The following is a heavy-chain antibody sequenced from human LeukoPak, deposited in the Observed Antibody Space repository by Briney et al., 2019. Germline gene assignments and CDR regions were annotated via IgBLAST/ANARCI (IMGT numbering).Heavy chain of an antibody. CDR2: INHSGST. CDR3: ARDEDRSSLNAFDV. CDR1: GGSFSGYY. D-gene: IGHD6-19*01. J-gene: IGHJ3*01. V-gene: IGHV4-34*01. Sequence: PSETLSLTCAVYGGSFSGYYWSWIRQPPGKGLEWIGEINHSGSTNYNPSLKSRVTISVDTSKNQFSLKPSSVTAADTAVYYCARDEDRSSLNAFDVWGQGTLVTVSS.